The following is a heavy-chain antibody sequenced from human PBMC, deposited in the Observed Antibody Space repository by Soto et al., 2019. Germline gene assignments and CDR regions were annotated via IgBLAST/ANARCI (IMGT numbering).Heavy chain of an antibody. D-gene: IGHD3-22*01. Sequence: GGSLRLSCAASGFTFRNYAMNWVRQAPGKGLEWVSTISGRGGSTYYADSVKGRFTISRDNSKNILYLQMNSLRAGDTAVYYCAKATMTLVVIRLDSWGQGTLVTVSS. CDR1: GFTFRNYA. J-gene: IGHJ4*02. CDR3: AKATMTLVVIRLDS. V-gene: IGHV3-23*01. CDR2: ISGRGGST.